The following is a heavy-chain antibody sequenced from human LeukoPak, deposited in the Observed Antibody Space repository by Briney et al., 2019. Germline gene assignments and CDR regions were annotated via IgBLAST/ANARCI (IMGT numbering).Heavy chain of an antibody. CDR1: GGSFSGYY. J-gene: IGHJ4*02. D-gene: IGHD3-16*02. Sequence: PSETLSLTCAVYGGSFSGYYWSWIRQSPGKGLEWIGEINHSGSTNYNPSLKSRVTISVDTSKNQFSLKLSSVTAADTAVYYCARYVWGSYRPFDYWGQGTLVTVSS. V-gene: IGHV4-34*01. CDR2: INHSGST. CDR3: ARYVWGSYRPFDY.